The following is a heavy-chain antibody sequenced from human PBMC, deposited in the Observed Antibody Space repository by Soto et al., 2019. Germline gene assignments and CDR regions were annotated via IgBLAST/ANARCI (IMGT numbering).Heavy chain of an antibody. Sequence: EVQLVESGGGLVQPGGSLRLSCAASGFTFSSYWMSWVRQAPGKGLEGVANIKQDGSGKYYVESVKGRFTISRDNAKNSLYLQMNSLRAEDTAVYYCARVSLFWGFDYWGQGTLVTVSS. CDR1: GFTFSSYW. CDR3: ARVSLFWGFDY. J-gene: IGHJ4*02. D-gene: IGHD3-16*01. V-gene: IGHV3-7*01. CDR2: IKQDGSGK.